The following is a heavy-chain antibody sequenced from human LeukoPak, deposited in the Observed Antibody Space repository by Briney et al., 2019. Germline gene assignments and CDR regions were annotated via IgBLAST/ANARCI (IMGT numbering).Heavy chain of an antibody. Sequence: SETLSLTCTVSGRPISSYYWSWIRQPAGKGLEWIGRIYTSGSTNYNPSLKSRVTMSLDTSKNQFSLKLSSVTAADTAVYYCARGIYCSSTTCYYYYYYMDVWGKGTTVTVSS. CDR1: GRPISSYY. J-gene: IGHJ6*03. CDR2: IYTSGST. V-gene: IGHV4-4*07. D-gene: IGHD2-2*01. CDR3: ARGIYCSSTTCYYYYYYMDV.